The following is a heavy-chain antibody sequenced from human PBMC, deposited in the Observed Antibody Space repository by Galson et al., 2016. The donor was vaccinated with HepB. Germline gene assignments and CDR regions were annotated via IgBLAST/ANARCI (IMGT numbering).Heavy chain of an antibody. V-gene: IGHV3-23*01. Sequence: SLRLSCAASGISFSNYAICWIRQAPGKGLEWVSAISGSGGSTYYADSVKGRFTISRDNSKYTLYLQMSNLRAEDTAVYYCAIPKGGYSEWGQGTLVTVSS. CDR3: AIPKGGYSE. CDR2: ISGSGGST. D-gene: IGHD3-10*01. J-gene: IGHJ4*02. CDR1: GISFSNYA.